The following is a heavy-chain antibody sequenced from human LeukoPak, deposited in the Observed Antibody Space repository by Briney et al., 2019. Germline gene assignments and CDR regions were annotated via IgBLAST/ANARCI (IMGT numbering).Heavy chain of an antibody. Sequence: GESLNISCQGSGYSFTSYWIGWARQTHGKGLEWMGIIYPGDSDTRYTPSFQGQDTISTHKPISTPYLQGRSLHASHTPLYYCAGPLYSSSWYYFDYWGQGTLVTVSS. CDR3: AGPLYSSSWYYFDY. V-gene: IGHV5-51*01. CDR2: IYPGDSDT. D-gene: IGHD6-13*01. J-gene: IGHJ4*02. CDR1: GYSFTSYW.